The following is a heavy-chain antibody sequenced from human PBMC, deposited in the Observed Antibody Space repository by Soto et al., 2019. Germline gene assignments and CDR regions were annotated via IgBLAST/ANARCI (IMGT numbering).Heavy chain of an antibody. CDR2: ISAYNGNT. CDR3: AREGRYCSSTSCYHTLDY. V-gene: IGHV1-18*01. Sequence: GASVKVSCKASGYTFTSYGISWVRQAPGQGLEWMGWISAYNGNTNYAQKLQGRVTMTTDTSTSTAYMELRSLRSDDTAVYYCAREGRYCSSTSCYHTLDYWGQGTLVTVSS. CDR1: GYTFTSYG. J-gene: IGHJ4*02. D-gene: IGHD2-2*01.